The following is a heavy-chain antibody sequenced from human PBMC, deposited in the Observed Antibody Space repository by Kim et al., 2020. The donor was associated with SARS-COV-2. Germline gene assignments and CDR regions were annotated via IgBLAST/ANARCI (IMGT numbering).Heavy chain of an antibody. J-gene: IGHJ4*02. CDR1: GGSISTDY. CDR3: ARTRRQTNYYDGSGYYPLYFDY. D-gene: IGHD3-22*01. V-gene: IGHV4-4*07. Sequence: SETLSLTCTVSGGSISTDYWSWIRQPAGKGLEWIGRIYTSGTTNYNPSLKSRVTMSVDTSKNQFSLKLSSVTAADTAVYYCARTRRQTNYYDGSGYYPLYFDYWGQGTLVTVSS. CDR2: IYTSGTT.